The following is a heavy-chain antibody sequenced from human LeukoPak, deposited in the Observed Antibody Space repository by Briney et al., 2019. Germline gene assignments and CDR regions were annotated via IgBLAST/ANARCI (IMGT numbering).Heavy chain of an antibody. CDR3: AKGHCSSTSCYTPVDY. Sequence: GGSLRLSCAASGFTFSGYSLHWVRQAPGKGLEWVAFISYDGSNKYYGDSVKGRFTISRDNSKNTLYLQMNSLRAEDTAVYYCAKGHCSSTSCYTPVDYWGQGTLVTVSS. D-gene: IGHD2-2*02. V-gene: IGHV3-30-3*01. CDR2: ISYDGSNK. CDR1: GFTFSGYS. J-gene: IGHJ4*02.